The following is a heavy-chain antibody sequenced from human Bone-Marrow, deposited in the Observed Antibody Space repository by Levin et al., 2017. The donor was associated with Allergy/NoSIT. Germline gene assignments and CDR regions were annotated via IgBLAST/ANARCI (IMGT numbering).Heavy chain of an antibody. V-gene: IGHV4-59*01. CDR1: GGSISSFY. J-gene: IGHJ4*02. Sequence: SETLSLTCTVSGGSISSFYWSWIRQPPGKGLEWIGYIYYSGSTNYNPSLKSRVTISVDTSKNQFSLKLSSVTAADTAVYYCARERGSGLDYWGQGTLVTVSS. D-gene: IGHD6-19*01. CDR3: ARERGSGLDY. CDR2: IYYSGST.